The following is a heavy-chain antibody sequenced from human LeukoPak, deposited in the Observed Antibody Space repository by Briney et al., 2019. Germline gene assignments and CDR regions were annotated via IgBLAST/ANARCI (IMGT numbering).Heavy chain of an antibody. V-gene: IGHV3-23*01. J-gene: IGHJ4*02. CDR1: GFTFSSYA. Sequence: GGSLRLSCAAFGFTFSSYAMSWVRQAPGKGLEWVSGISGSGGSTYYADSVKGRFTISRDNSKNTLYMQMNSLRAEDTAVYYCAKAVTRYSSSSYWGQGTLVTVSS. CDR2: ISGSGGST. CDR3: AKAVTRYSSSSY. D-gene: IGHD6-6*01.